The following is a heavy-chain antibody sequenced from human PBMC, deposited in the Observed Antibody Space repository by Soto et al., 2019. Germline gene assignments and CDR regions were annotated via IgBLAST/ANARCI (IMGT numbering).Heavy chain of an antibody. J-gene: IGHJ5*02. V-gene: IGHV4-4*07. D-gene: IGHD2-15*01. CDR2: IYTSGST. Sequence: PSETLSLTCTVFGGSISSYYWSWIRQPAGKXLEWIGRIYTSGSTNYNPSLKSRVTMSVDTSKNQFSLKLSSVTAADTAVYYCARVNCSGGSCYWGINWFDPWGQGTLVTVSS. CDR1: GGSISSYY. CDR3: ARVNCSGGSCYWGINWFDP.